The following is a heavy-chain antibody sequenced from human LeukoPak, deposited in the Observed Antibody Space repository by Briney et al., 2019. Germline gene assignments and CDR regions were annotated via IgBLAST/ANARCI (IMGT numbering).Heavy chain of an antibody. CDR2: IYHSGST. J-gene: IGHJ4*02. Sequence: SETLSLTCAVSGGSISSGGYSWSWIRQPPGKGLEWIGYIYHSGSTYYNPSLKSRVTISVDGSKNQFSLKLSSVTAADTAVYYCARASPGGSYDFDYWGQGTLVTVSS. CDR1: GGSISSGGYS. CDR3: ARASPGGSYDFDY. D-gene: IGHD1-26*01. V-gene: IGHV4-30-2*01.